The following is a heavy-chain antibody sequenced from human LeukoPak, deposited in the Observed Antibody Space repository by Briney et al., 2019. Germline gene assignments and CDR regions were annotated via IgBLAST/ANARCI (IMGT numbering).Heavy chain of an antibody. D-gene: IGHD3-22*01. V-gene: IGHV1-8*01. CDR1: GYTFTSYD. Sequence: WASVKVSCKASGYTFTSYDINWVRQATGQGLEWMGWMNPNSGNTGYAQKFQGRVTMTRDTSTSTVYMELSSLRSEDTAVYYCARDEVAYYDSSGPEPFDYWGQGTLVTVSS. J-gene: IGHJ4*02. CDR2: MNPNSGNT. CDR3: ARDEVAYYDSSGPEPFDY.